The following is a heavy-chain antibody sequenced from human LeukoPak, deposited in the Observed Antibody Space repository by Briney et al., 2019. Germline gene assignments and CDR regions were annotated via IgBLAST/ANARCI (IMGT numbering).Heavy chain of an antibody. D-gene: IGHD2-2*01. J-gene: IGHJ4*02. CDR1: GSSINSYY. CDR2: NYYSGII. CDR3: ARALYSSSALDF. Sequence: SETLSLTCTVSGSSINSYYWSWIRQPPGKGLEWIGYNYYSGIINYSPSLKSRVTISVDASKSQFSLKLTSVTAADTAVYYCARALYSSSALDFWGQGTLVIVSS. V-gene: IGHV4-59*01.